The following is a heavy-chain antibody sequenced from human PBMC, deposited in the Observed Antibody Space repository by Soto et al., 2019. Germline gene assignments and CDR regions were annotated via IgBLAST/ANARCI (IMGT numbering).Heavy chain of an antibody. J-gene: IGHJ4*02. D-gene: IGHD6-13*01. V-gene: IGHV3-30-3*01. CDR3: AREEFEAGRGHFGY. CDR1: GFTFSTSA. CDR2: ISYGGNNK. Sequence: QVQVVESGGGVVQPGGSLRLSCAASGFTFSTSAMHWVRQAPGKGLEWMAMISYGGNNKYYADSVKGRFTISRDISESTLYRQMNSLRTEDTAVYYCAREEFEAGRGHFGYWGQGTLVSVSS.